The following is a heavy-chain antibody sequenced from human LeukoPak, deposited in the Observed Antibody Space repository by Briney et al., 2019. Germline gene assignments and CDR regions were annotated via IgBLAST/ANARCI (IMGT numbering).Heavy chain of an antibody. Sequence: PGGSLRLSCAASGFTVSSNYMSWVRQAPGKGLEWVSVIYSGGNTYYADSVKGRFTISRHNSKNTLYLQMNSLRAEDTAVYYCARESSGYYYGDYYYGMDVWGQGTTVTVSS. J-gene: IGHJ6*02. V-gene: IGHV3-53*04. CDR3: ARESSGYYYGDYYYGMDV. CDR2: IYSGGNT. CDR1: GFTVSSNY. D-gene: IGHD3-22*01.